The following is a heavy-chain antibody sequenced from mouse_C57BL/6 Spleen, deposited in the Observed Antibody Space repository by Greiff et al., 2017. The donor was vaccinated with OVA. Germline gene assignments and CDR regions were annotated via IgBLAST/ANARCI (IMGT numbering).Heavy chain of an antibody. Sequence: VQLQQSGPVLVKPGASVKMSCKASGYTFTDYYMNWVKQSHGKSLEWIGVINPYHGGTSYNQKFKGKATLTVDKSSSTDYRELNSQTSEDSAVYYWARGLFITTVVGPCAYWGQGTLVTVAA. D-gene: IGHD1-1*01. CDR2: INPYHGGT. J-gene: IGHJ3*01. CDR3: ARGLFITTVVGPCAY. CDR1: GYTFTDYY. V-gene: IGHV1-19*01.